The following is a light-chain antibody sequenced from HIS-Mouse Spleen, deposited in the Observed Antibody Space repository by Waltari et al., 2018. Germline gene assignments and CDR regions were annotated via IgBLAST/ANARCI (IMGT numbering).Light chain of an antibody. CDR3: SSYTSSSTYV. CDR2: DVS. CDR1: SSDVGSYNL. V-gene: IGLV2-14*02. J-gene: IGLJ1*01. Sequence: QSALTQPASVSGSPGQSITISCTGTSSDVGSYNLVSWYQQHPGKAPQLMIYDVSNRPSGVSNRFSGSKSGNTASLTISGLQAEDEADYYCSSYTSSSTYVFGTGTKVTVL.